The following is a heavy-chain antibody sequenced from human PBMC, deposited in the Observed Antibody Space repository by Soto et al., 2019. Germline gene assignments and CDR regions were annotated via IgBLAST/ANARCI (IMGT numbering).Heavy chain of an antibody. V-gene: IGHV3-23*01. CDR3: VKDWTGDTCPCLDV. CDR2: ISGSDGST. Sequence: EVQLLESGGGLVQTGGALRLSCAASGFTFNNYAMTWVRQAPGKGLEWVSTISGSDGSTYYADSVKGRLTISRDNSKNAMYLQMRSMRAEDTPLYYCVKDWTGDTCPCLDVWGQGTTVTFSS. CDR1: GFTFNNYA. J-gene: IGHJ6*01. D-gene: IGHD2-8*02.